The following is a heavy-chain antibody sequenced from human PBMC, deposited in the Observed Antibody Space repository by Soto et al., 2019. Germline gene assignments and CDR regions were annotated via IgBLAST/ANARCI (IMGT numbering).Heavy chain of an antibody. Sequence: SETLSLTCAVYGGSFSGYYWSWIRQPPGKGLEWIGEINHSGSTNYNPSLKSRVTISVDTSKNQFSLKLSSVTAADTAVYYCARLGYCSSTCCRTLDYYYYYMDFPGKATTVTVAS. CDR3: ARLGYCSSTCCRTLDYYYYYMDF. CDR1: GGSFSGYY. D-gene: IGHD2-2*01. J-gene: IGHJ6*03. CDR2: INHSGST. V-gene: IGHV4-34*01.